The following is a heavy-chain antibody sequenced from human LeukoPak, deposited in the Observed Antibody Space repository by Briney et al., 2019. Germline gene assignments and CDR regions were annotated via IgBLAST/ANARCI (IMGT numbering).Heavy chain of an antibody. CDR3: VRRRVGVAPASDM. Sequence: GGSLRLSCAASGFTFSSYAMHWVRQAPGEGLEWVARCRGKTNSYSTEYAASVNGRFTISRDDSKNSLYLQMNSLKTEDTAVYYCVRRRVGVAPASDMWGQGTTVTVSS. J-gene: IGHJ3*02. V-gene: IGHV3-72*01. CDR2: CRGKTNSYST. D-gene: IGHD1-26*01. CDR1: GFTFSSYA.